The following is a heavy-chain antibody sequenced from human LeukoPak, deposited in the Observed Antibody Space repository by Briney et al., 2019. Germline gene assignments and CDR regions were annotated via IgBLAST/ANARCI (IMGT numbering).Heavy chain of an antibody. J-gene: IGHJ4*02. CDR3: AIKLYSSSSVRDY. D-gene: IGHD6-6*01. CDR2: IYHSGST. Sequence: PSETLSLTCAVSGGSISSSNWRSWVRQPPGKGLEWIGEIYHSGSTNYNPSLKSRVTISVDKSKNQFSLKLSSVTAADTAVYYCAIKLYSSSSVRDYWGQGTLVTVSS. V-gene: IGHV4-4*02. CDR1: GGSISSSNW.